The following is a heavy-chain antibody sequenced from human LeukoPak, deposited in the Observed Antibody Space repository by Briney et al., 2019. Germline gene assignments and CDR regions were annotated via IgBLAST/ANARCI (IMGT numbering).Heavy chain of an antibody. CDR2: IYYSGST. V-gene: IGHV4-59*01. CDR3: ARGGAWSDY. J-gene: IGHJ4*02. Sequence: SETLSLTCTVSGGSISNYYWPWIRQPPGKGLEWIGYIYYSGSTNYNPSLKSRVTISVDTSKNQFSLKLNSVSAADTAVYFCARGGAWSDYWGQETLVTVSS. D-gene: IGHD6-19*01. CDR1: GGSISNYY.